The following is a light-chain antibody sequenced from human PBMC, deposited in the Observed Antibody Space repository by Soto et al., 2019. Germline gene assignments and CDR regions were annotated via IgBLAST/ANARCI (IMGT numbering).Light chain of an antibody. Sequence: QSVLTQPASVSGSPGQSITISCTGTSSDIGDYNYVSWYQQHPGKVPKLMIYEVNIRPSGVSNRFSGFKSGNTASLTISGLQAEDESDYYCSSYTITKTLEVVGGGTKLTVL. J-gene: IGLJ3*02. CDR3: SSYTITKTLEV. CDR1: SSDIGDYNY. V-gene: IGLV2-14*01. CDR2: EVN.